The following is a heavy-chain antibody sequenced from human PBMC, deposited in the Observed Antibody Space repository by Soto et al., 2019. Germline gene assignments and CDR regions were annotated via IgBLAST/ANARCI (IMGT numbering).Heavy chain of an antibody. CDR2: IWYDGSNK. J-gene: IGHJ4*02. D-gene: IGHD3-3*01. CDR3: ARVGEGLSWDFWSGYYNVPPSYFDY. V-gene: IGHV3-33*01. Sequence: GGSLRLSCAASGFTFSSYGMHWVRQAPGKGLEWVAVIWYDGSNKYYADSVKGRFTISRDNSKNTLYLQMNSLRAEDTAVYYCARVGEGLSWDFWSGYYNVPPSYFDYWGQGTLVTVSS. CDR1: GFTFSSYG.